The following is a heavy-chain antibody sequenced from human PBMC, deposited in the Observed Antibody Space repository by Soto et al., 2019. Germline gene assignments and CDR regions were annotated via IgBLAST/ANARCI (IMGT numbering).Heavy chain of an antibody. CDR2: INPSGGST. J-gene: IGHJ3*02. Sequence: GASVKVSCKASGYTFTSYYMHWVRQAPGQGLEWMGIINPSGGSTSYAQKFQGRVTMTRDTSTSTVYMELSSLRSEDTAVYYCARVPPAYDYGLLGTAFDIWGQGTMVTVSS. D-gene: IGHD4-17*01. V-gene: IGHV1-46*03. CDR3: ARVPPAYDYGLLGTAFDI. CDR1: GYTFTSYY.